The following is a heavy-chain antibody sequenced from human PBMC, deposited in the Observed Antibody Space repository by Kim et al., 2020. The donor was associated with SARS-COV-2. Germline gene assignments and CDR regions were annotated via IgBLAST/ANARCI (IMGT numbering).Heavy chain of an antibody. Sequence: GGSLRLSCAASGFTFSSYAMSWVRQAPGKGLEWVSAISGSGGSTYYADSVKGRFTISRDNSKNTLYLQMNSLRAEDTAVYYCAKNSRSYDILTGYYIYGSTSPASYGMDVCGQGTTVTVSS. V-gene: IGHV3-23*01. D-gene: IGHD3-9*01. CDR3: AKNSRSYDILTGYYIYGSTSPASYGMDV. J-gene: IGHJ6*02. CDR2: ISGSGGST. CDR1: GFTFSSYA.